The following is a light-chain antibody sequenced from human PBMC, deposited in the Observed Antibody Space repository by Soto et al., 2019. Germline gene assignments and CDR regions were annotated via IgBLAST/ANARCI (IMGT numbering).Light chain of an antibody. CDR1: QDTSNY. Sequence: DIQMTQSPSSLSASVGDRVTITCQASQDTSNYLNWYQQKPGKAPKLLIYDASNLETGVPSRFSGSGSGTDFTFTISSLQPEDIATYYCQQYDNLPPIYTFGQGTKLEIK. J-gene: IGKJ2*01. V-gene: IGKV1-33*01. CDR2: DAS. CDR3: QQYDNLPPIYT.